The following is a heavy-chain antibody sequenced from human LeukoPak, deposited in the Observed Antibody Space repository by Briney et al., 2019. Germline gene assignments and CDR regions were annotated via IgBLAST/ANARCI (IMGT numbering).Heavy chain of an antibody. J-gene: IGHJ4*02. Sequence: ASVKVSCKASGGTFSSYAISWVRQAPGQGLEWMGGIIPISGTANYAQKFQGRVTITADKSTSTAYMELSSLRSEDTAVYYCARVTVAGTLDYWGQGTLVTVSS. D-gene: IGHD6-19*01. CDR2: IIPISGTA. CDR3: ARVTVAGTLDY. V-gene: IGHV1-69*06. CDR1: GGTFSSYA.